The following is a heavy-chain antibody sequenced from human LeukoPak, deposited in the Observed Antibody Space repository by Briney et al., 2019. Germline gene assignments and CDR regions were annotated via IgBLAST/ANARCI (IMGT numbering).Heavy chain of an antibody. Sequence: GRSLRLSCAASGFTFDDYAMPWVRQAPGKGVEWVSGISWNSGRIGYGDSVKGRFTISRDNAKNSLYLQMNSLRAEDTALYYCAKDMRTDAAGTLDYWGQGTLVTVSS. CDR2: ISWNSGRI. D-gene: IGHD6-13*01. V-gene: IGHV3-9*01. CDR3: AKDMRTDAAGTLDY. J-gene: IGHJ4*02. CDR1: GFTFDDYA.